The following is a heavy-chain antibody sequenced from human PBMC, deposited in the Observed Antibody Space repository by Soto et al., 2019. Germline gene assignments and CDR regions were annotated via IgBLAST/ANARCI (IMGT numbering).Heavy chain of an antibody. CDR3: ARERGYSYGMGIRYYYYGMDV. CDR1: GFTFCAYA. CDR2: IGSTGAST. Sequence: GGSLRLSCVASGFTFCAYAMSWVRQAPGKGLEWVSAIGSTGASTYYADSVKGRFTISRDNAKNSLYLQMNSLRAEDTAVYYCARERGYSYGMGIRYYYYGMDVCGQGTTVTVSS. D-gene: IGHD5-18*01. V-gene: IGHV3-23*01. J-gene: IGHJ6*02.